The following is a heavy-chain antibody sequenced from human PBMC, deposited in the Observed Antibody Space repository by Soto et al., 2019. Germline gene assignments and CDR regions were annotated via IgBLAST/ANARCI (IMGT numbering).Heavy chain of an antibody. CDR1: GFTFSSYA. J-gene: IGHJ3*02. CDR2: ISYDGSNK. CDR3: ARDQEGAFDI. V-gene: IGHV3-30-3*01. Sequence: QVPLVESGGGVVQPGRSLRLSCAASGFTFSSYAMHWVRQAPGKGLEWVAVISYDGSNKYYADSVKGRFTISRDNSKNTLYLQMNSLRAEDTAVYYCARDQEGAFDIWGQGTMVTVSS.